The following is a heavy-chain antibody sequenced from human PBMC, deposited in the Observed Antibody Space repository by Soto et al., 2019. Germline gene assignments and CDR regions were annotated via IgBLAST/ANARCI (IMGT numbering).Heavy chain of an antibody. CDR2: IYKTGSS. J-gene: IGHJ6*04. CDR3: ERDRIQFSVDV. CDR1: GCSINCGGHY. V-gene: IGHV4-31*03. D-gene: IGHD5-18*01. Sequence: QVQLQESGPGLVKPSQTLSLTCSVSGCSINCGGHYWSWIRQHPGKGVEWFGHIYKTGSSDFNPSLKHRLASSIDTSKYQFLLSLRSVTDAATAVYYCERDRIQFSVDVWGRGTTVTLYS.